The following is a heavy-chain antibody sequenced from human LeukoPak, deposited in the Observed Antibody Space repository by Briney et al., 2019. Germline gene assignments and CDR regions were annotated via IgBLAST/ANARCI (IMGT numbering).Heavy chain of an antibody. CDR1: GGSFSGYY. Sequence: TPSETLSLTCAVYGGSFSGYYWSWIRQPPGKGLEWIGEINHSGSTNYNPSLESRVTISVDTSKNQFSLKLSSVTAADTAVYYCARGRRVAAAYDYWGQGTLVTVSS. J-gene: IGHJ4*02. V-gene: IGHV4-34*01. CDR3: ARGRRVAAAYDY. D-gene: IGHD6-13*01. CDR2: INHSGST.